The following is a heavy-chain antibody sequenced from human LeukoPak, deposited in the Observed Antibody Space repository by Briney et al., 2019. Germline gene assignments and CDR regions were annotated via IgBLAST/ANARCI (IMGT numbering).Heavy chain of an antibody. CDR3: ARDRIAVALDDAFDI. V-gene: IGHV3-23*01. CDR1: DFSFSNYA. D-gene: IGHD6-19*01. J-gene: IGHJ3*02. CDR2: ISGTGRST. Sequence: GGSLRLSCAASDFSFSNYAMTWVRQAPGKGLEWVSAISGTGRSTYYADSVKGRFTISRDNSKNTLYLQMNSLRAEDTAVYYCARDRIAVALDDAFDIWGQGTMVTVSS.